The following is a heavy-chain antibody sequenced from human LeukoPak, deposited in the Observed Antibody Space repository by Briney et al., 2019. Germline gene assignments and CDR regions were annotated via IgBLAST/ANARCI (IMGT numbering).Heavy chain of an antibody. D-gene: IGHD6-25*01. CDR2: IKSDGSTT. CDR3: ARVGARLGAFDI. CDR1: GFTFSNYW. Sequence: GVLRLSWAASGFTFSNYWMHWVRQAPGKGLVWVSRIKSDGSTTSYADSVKGRFTISRDNAKNTLYLQMNSLRAEDTAVYYCARVGARLGAFDIWGQGTMVTVSS. J-gene: IGHJ3*02. V-gene: IGHV3-74*01.